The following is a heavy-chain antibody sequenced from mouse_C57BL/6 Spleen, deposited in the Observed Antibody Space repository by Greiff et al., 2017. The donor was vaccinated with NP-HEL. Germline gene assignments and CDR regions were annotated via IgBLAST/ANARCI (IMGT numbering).Heavy chain of an antibody. CDR2: INPNNGGT. D-gene: IGHD2-4*01. CDR3: ARNDYDNFDV. J-gene: IGHJ1*03. Sequence: EVKLQQSGPELVKPGASVKISCKASGYTFTDYYMNWVKQSHGKSLEWIGDINPNNGGTSYNQKFKGKATLTVDKSSSTAYMELRSLTSEDSAVYYCARNDYDNFDVWGTGTTVTVSS. CDR1: GYTFTDYY. V-gene: IGHV1-26*01.